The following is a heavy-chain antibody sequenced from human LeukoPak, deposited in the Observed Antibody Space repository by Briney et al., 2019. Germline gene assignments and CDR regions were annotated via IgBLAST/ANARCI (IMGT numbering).Heavy chain of an antibody. D-gene: IGHD3-22*01. V-gene: IGHV1-18*01. CDR3: ARVVYYYDSSGYLPYPDY. Sequence: GASVKVSCEASGYTFTSYGISWVRQAPGQGLEWMGWISAYNGNTNYAQKLQGRVTMTTDTSTSTAYMELRSLRSDDTAVYYCARVVYYYDSSGYLPYPDYWGQGTLVTVSS. J-gene: IGHJ4*02. CDR2: ISAYNGNT. CDR1: GYTFTSYG.